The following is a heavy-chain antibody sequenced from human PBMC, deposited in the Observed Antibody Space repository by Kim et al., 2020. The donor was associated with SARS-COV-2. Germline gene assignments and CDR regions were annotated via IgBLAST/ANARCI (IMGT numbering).Heavy chain of an antibody. CDR1: GGSISSYY. Sequence: SETLSLTCTVSGGSISSYYWSWIRQPPGKGLEWIGYIYYSGSTNYNPSLKSRVTISVDTSKNQFSLKLSSVTAADTAVYYCARHGPGQAIFGVVITHFDYWGQGTLVTVSS. D-gene: IGHD3-3*01. V-gene: IGHV4-59*08. CDR3: ARHGPGQAIFGVVITHFDY. J-gene: IGHJ4*02. CDR2: IYYSGST.